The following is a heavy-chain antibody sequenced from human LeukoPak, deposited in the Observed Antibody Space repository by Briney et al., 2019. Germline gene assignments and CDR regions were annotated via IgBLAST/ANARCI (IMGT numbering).Heavy chain of an antibody. J-gene: IGHJ3*02. CDR2: ISGSGGST. CDR3: AKAIGDYVAFDI. D-gene: IGHD4-17*01. Sequence: PGGSLRLSCAASGFTFSSYAMSWVRQAPGKGLEWVSAISGSGGSTYYADSVKGRFTISRDNSKNTLYLQMNNLRAEDTAVYYCAKAIGDYVAFDIWGQGTMVTVSS. CDR1: GFTFSSYA. V-gene: IGHV3-23*01.